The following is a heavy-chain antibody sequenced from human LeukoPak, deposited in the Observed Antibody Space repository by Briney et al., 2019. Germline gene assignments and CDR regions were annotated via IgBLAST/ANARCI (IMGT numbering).Heavy chain of an antibody. CDR1: GYTFNDYY. J-gene: IGHJ4*02. D-gene: IGHD3-9*01. V-gene: IGHV1-2*02. CDR2: INPNSGRT. CDR3: ARDSSDILTGYYHF. Sequence: ASVKVSCKTSGYTFNDYYLHWVRQAPGQGLEWMGWINPNSGRTNYAPKFQGRVTLTTDTSISTAYVELSSLISGDTALYYCARDSSDILTGYYHFWGQGTLVTVSS.